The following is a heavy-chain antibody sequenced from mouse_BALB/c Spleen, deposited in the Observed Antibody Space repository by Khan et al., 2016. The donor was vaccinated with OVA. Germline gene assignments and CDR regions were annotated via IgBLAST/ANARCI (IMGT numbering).Heavy chain of an antibody. CDR2: INYSGST. CDR3: AREGARYNYAMDY. J-gene: IGHJ4*01. D-gene: IGHD1-1*01. V-gene: IGHV3-2*02. Sequence: VHLKESGPGLVKPSQSLSLTCTVTGYSITNDYAWNWIRQFPGNKLEWMGYINYSGSTNYNPSLKSRISITRDTSKNQFFLQLNSVTTEDTATYYCAREGARYNYAMDYWGQGTAVTVSS. CDR1: GYSITNDYA.